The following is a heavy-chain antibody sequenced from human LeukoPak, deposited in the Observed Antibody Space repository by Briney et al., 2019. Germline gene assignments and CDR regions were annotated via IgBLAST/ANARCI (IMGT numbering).Heavy chain of an antibody. CDR1: GDSISSYY. V-gene: IGHV4-4*07. J-gene: IGHJ4*02. CDR3: ARGKYCGGDCYFDY. CDR2: MYSSGSS. D-gene: IGHD2-21*02. Sequence: PSETLSLTCTVSGDSISSYYWSWIRQPAGKGLEWIGSMYSSGSSNYNPSLKSRVTMSIDTSKNQFSLKLSSMTVADTAVYYCARGKYCGGDCYFDYWGQGSLVTVSS.